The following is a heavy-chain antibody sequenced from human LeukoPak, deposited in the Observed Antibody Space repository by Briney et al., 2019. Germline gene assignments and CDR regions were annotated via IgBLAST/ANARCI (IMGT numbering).Heavy chain of an antibody. CDR1: GGSFSGYY. CDR3: ARGRGLELPNYYYYYMDV. Sequence: SETLSLTCAVYGGSFSGYYWSWIRQPPGKGLEWIGEINHSGSTNYNPSLKSRVTISVDTSKNQFSLKLSSVTAADMAVYYCARGRGLELPNYYYYYMDVWGKGTTVTVSS. CDR2: INHSGST. V-gene: IGHV4-34*01. J-gene: IGHJ6*03. D-gene: IGHD1-7*01.